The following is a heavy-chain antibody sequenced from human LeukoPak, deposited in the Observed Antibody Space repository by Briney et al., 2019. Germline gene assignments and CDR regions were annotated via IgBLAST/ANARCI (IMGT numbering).Heavy chain of an antibody. V-gene: IGHV4-61*02. CDR1: GGSISSSSYS. Sequence: SQTLSLTCTVSGGSISSSSYSWSWLRQPGEKGLEWIVRIYTSGSTNYNPSLKSRVTISVDTSKNQFSLKLSSVSAADTAVYYCARVAGSSSWDYYYYYYMDVWGKGTTVTVSS. D-gene: IGHD6-13*01. CDR3: ARVAGSSSWDYYYYYYMDV. J-gene: IGHJ6*03. CDR2: IYTSGST.